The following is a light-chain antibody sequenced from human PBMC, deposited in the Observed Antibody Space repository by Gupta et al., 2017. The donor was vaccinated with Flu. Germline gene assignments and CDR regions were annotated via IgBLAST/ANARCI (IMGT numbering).Light chain of an antibody. V-gene: IGKV3-11*01. CDR2: DAS. J-gene: IGKJ2*01. CDR1: QSVSSD. Sequence: DIVLTHSPATLPLSPGERATLSCRASQSVSSDLAWYQQKPGQAPRLLIYDASNRATGIPARFSGSGSGTDFTLTISSLEPEDFAVYYCQQRSNWPVTFGQGTKLEIK. CDR3: QQRSNWPVT.